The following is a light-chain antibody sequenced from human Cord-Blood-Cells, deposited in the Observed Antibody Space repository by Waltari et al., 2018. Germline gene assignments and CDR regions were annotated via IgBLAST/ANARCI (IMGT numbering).Light chain of an antibody. CDR1: SSDVGGYNY. CDR3: SSYTSSSTLV. Sequence: QSALTQPASVSGSPGQSITISCTGTSSDVGGYNYVSWYQQHPGKAPKLMIYEVSNRPPGVSNRFSGSKACNTASLTISGLQAEDEADYYCSSYTSSSTLVFGGGTKLTVL. V-gene: IGLV2-14*01. J-gene: IGLJ3*02. CDR2: EVS.